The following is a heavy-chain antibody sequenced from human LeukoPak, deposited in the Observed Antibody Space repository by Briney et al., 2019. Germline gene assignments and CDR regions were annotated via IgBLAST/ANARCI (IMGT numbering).Heavy chain of an antibody. CDR1: GFTFSSYW. Sequence: SLRLSCAASGFTFSSYWMSWVRQPPGKGLEWIGEIYHSGSTNYSPSLKSRVIISVDKSENQFSLRLTSVTAADTAVYYCARVGNGYDLWGQGTLVIVSS. CDR2: IYHSGST. V-gene: IGHV4-4*02. CDR3: ARVGNGYDL. D-gene: IGHD2-21*01. J-gene: IGHJ4*02.